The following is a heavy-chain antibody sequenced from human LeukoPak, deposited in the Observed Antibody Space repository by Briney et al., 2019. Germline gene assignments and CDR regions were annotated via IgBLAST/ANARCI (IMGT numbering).Heavy chain of an antibody. CDR1: GFTFGGYG. CDR2: IAYDGSRA. J-gene: IGHJ4*02. CDR3: TRYNNDHFDY. V-gene: IGHV3-33*01. Sequence: GGSLRLSWAGSGFTFGGYGMHWSRQTPGKGLEWVAVIAYDGSRAFYADSVKGRFTISRDNSKNTMSVQMDDLRAEDTAVYYCTRYNNDHFDYWGQGTLVTVSS. D-gene: IGHD1-14*01.